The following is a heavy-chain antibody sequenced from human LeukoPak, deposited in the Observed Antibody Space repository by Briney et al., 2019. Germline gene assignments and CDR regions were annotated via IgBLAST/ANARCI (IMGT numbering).Heavy chain of an antibody. D-gene: IGHD3-10*01. V-gene: IGHV1-69*05. J-gene: IGHJ6*03. CDR1: GGTFSSYA. CDR2: IIPIFGTA. Sequence: ASVKVSCKASGGTFSSYAICWVRQAPGQGLEWMGGIIPIFGTANYAQKFQGRVTITTDESTSTAYMELSSLRSEDTAVDYCASGTTTLWFGELYYYMDVWGKRTTVTVSS. CDR3: ASGTTTLWFGELYYYMDV.